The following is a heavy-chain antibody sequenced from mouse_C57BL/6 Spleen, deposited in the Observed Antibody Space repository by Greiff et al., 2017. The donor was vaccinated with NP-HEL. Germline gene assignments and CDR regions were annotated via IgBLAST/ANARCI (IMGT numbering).Heavy chain of an antibody. D-gene: IGHD2-4*01. CDR1: GYTFTSYW. Sequence: VQLQQPGAELVRPGPSVKLSCKASGYTFTSYWMHWVKQRPGQGLEWIGVIDPSDSYTNYNQKFKGKATLTVDTSSSTAYMQLSSLTSEDSAVYYCARADYDVRGFDYWGQGTTLTVSS. J-gene: IGHJ2*01. CDR3: ARADYDVRGFDY. CDR2: IDPSDSYT. V-gene: IGHV1-59*01.